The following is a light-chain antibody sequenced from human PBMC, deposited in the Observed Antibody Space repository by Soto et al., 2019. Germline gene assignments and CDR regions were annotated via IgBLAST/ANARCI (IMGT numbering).Light chain of an antibody. Sequence: ALTQPASVSGSPGQSITISCTGTSSDVGSYHLVSWYQQHPGKAPKLMIYEGSKRPSGVSNRFSGSKSGNTASLTISGLQAEDEADYYCCSYAGSRTYVFGTGTKVTVL. CDR1: SSDVGSYHL. J-gene: IGLJ1*01. CDR3: CSYAGSRTYV. V-gene: IGLV2-23*01. CDR2: EGS.